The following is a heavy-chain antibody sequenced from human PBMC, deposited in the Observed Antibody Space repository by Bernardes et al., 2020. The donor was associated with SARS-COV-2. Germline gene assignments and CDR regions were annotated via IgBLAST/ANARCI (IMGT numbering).Heavy chain of an antibody. CDR1: GFTFSSSV. CDR3: AREYTYGFDS. V-gene: IGHV3-48*03. CDR2: ISTGGSTK. J-gene: IGHJ4*02. D-gene: IGHD5-18*01. Sequence: VGSLSLSCAASGFTFSSSVMNWVRQAPGKGLEWVSYISTGGSTKYYADSVKGRFTISRDNAKNSLYLQMNSLRAEDTAVYYCAREYTYGFDSWGQGTLVTVSS.